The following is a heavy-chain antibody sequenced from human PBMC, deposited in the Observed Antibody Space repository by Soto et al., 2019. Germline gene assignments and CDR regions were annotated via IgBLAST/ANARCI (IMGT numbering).Heavy chain of an antibody. CDR1: GYTFTGYY. Sequence: QEQLVQSGAEVKQPGASVKVSCKASGYTFTGYYIHWVRQAPGQGLEWMGWINPKSGDIKYAQKFQGRVTVTRDTSISTAYMELSRLRADDTAVYYCARSSGGYSYNGMDVWGQGTTVTVSS. CDR2: INPKSGDI. D-gene: IGHD1-26*01. J-gene: IGHJ6*02. CDR3: ARSSGGYSYNGMDV. V-gene: IGHV1-2*02.